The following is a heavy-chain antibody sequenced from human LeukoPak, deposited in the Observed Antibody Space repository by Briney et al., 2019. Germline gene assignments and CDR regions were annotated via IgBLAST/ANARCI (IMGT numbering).Heavy chain of an antibody. CDR2: NSAYNGNT. CDR3: AREKVATTPYYYYYMDV. J-gene: IGHJ6*03. Sequence: GASVKVSCKASGYTFTSYGISWVRQAPGQGLEWMGWNSAYNGNTNYAQKLQGRVTMTTDTSTSTAYMGLRSLRSDDTAVYYCAREKVATTPYYYYYMDVWGKGTTVTVSS. V-gene: IGHV1-18*01. D-gene: IGHD5-12*01. CDR1: GYTFTSYG.